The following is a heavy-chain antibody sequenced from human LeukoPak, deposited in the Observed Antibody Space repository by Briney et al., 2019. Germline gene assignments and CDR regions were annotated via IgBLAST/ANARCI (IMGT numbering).Heavy chain of an antibody. J-gene: IGHJ4*02. CDR2: IYSGGST. CDR3: ARESYWGSSGKGFDY. Sequence: GGSLRLSCAASGFTVSSNYMSWVRQAPGKGLEWVSVIYSGGSTYYEDSGKGRFSISRDNAKNSLFLQINSLRDEDTAVYYCARESYWGSSGKGFDYWGQGTLVTVSS. CDR1: GFTVSSNY. V-gene: IGHV3-66*01. D-gene: IGHD3-16*01.